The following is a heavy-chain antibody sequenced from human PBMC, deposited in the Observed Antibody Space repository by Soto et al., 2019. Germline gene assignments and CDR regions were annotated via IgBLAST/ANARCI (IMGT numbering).Heavy chain of an antibody. CDR1: GFTFDDYA. Sequence: EVQLVESGGGLVQPGRSLRLSCAASGFTFDDYAMHWVRQAPGKGLEWVSGISWNSGSIGYADSVKGRFTISRDNAKNSLYLQMNSLRAEDTAVYYCARGGGYSYGYLLEHWGQGTLVTVSS. CDR2: ISWNSGSI. D-gene: IGHD5-18*01. J-gene: IGHJ5*02. CDR3: ARGGGYSYGYLLEH. V-gene: IGHV3-9*01.